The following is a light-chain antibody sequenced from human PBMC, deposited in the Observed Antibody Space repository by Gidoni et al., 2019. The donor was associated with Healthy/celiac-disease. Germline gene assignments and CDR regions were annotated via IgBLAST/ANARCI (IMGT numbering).Light chain of an antibody. CDR3: AAWDDSLNGV. CDR1: SSNLGSNT. Sequence: QSVLTQPPSASGTPGQRVTISCSGSSSNLGSNTVNWYQQPPGTAPKLLIYSNNQRPAGVPDRCSGSKSGTSASLAISGLQSEDEADYYCAAWDDSLNGVFGTGTKVTVL. V-gene: IGLV1-44*01. J-gene: IGLJ1*01. CDR2: SNN.